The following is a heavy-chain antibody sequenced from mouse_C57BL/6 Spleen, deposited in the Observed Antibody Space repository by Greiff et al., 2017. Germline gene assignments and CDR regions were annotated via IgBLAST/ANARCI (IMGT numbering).Heavy chain of an antibody. D-gene: IGHD1-1*01. Sequence: QVQLQQPGAELVRPGSSVKLSCKASGYTFTSYWMHWVKQRPIQGLEWIGNIDPSDSETNYNQKFKDKATLTVDKSSSTAYMQLSSLTYEDSAVYYCARSITTVVATQGYYFDYWGQGTTLTVSS. CDR2: IDPSDSET. CDR1: GYTFTSYW. CDR3: ARSITTVVATQGYYFDY. V-gene: IGHV1-52*01. J-gene: IGHJ2*01.